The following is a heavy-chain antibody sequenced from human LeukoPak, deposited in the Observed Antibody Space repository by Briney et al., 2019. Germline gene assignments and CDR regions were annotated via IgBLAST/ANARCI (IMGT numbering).Heavy chain of an antibody. CDR2: INHSGST. CDR1: GGSISSYY. V-gene: IGHV4-34*01. Sequence: PSETLSLTCTVSGGSISSYYWSWIRQPPGKGLEWIGEINHSGSTNYNPSLKSRVTISVDTSKNQFSLKLSSVTAADTAVYYCARGVPAAISSYYYYMDVWGKGTTVTVSS. D-gene: IGHD2-2*01. J-gene: IGHJ6*03. CDR3: ARGVPAAISSYYYYMDV.